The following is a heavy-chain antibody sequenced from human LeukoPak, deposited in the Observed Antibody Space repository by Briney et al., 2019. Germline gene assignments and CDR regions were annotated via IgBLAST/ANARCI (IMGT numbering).Heavy chain of an antibody. J-gene: IGHJ3*01. CDR2: ISGSGGST. V-gene: IGHV3-23*01. D-gene: IGHD2-15*01. Sequence: GGSLRLSCAASGFTVSSNYMSWVRQAPGKGLEWVSAISGSGGSTYYADSVKGRFTISRDNSKNTLYLQMNSLRAEDTAVYYCARESEVVAAFDVWGQGTMVTVSP. CDR3: ARESEVVAAFDV. CDR1: GFTVSSNY.